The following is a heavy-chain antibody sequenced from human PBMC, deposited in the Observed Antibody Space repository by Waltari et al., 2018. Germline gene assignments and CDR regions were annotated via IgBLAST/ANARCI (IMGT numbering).Heavy chain of an antibody. CDR2: TYYSSKWYN. D-gene: IGHD6-19*01. CDR1: GDSVSSNSAA. J-gene: IGHJ4*02. CDR3: ARVGASSGWTDFDY. Sequence: QVQLQQSGPGLVKPSQTRSLTCAISGDSVSSNSAAWNWIRQSPSRGLEWLGRTYYSSKWYNDYAVSVKSRITSNPDTSTNQFSLQLNSVTHEDTAVYYCARVGASSGWTDFDYWGLGTLVTVSS. V-gene: IGHV6-1*01.